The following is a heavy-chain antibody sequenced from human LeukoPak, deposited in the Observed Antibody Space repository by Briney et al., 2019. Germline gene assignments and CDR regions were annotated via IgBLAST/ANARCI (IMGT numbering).Heavy chain of an antibody. D-gene: IGHD3-22*01. J-gene: IGHJ4*02. CDR2: IGTAGDT. CDR1: GFTFSSYD. V-gene: IGHV3-13*01. Sequence: PGGSLRLSCAASGFTFSSYDMHWVRQATGKGLEWVSAIGTAGDTYYPGSVKGRFTISRDNSKNTLYLQMNSLRAEDTAVYYCAKETGYYYDSSGYSDYWGQGTLVTVSS. CDR3: AKETGYYYDSSGYSDY.